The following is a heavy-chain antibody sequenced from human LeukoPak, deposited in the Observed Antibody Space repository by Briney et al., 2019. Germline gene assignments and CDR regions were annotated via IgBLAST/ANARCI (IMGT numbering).Heavy chain of an antibody. CDR3: ARRRLGQQLAKYYFDY. CDR2: IYHSGST. V-gene: IGHV4-39*07. D-gene: IGHD6-13*01. CDR1: GGSISSSSYY. Sequence: PSETLSLTCTVSGGSISSSSYYWGWIRQPPGKGLEWIGGIYHSGSTYYNPSLKSRVTISVDTSKNQFSLKLSSVTAADTAVYYCARRRLGQQLAKYYFDYWGQGTLVTVSS. J-gene: IGHJ4*02.